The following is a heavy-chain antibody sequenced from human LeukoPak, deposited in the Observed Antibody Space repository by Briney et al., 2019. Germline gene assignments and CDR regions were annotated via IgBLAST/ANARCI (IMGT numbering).Heavy chain of an antibody. Sequence: GGSLRLSCAASGFTFSDYSMSWIRQAPGKGLDWVASINQDGSAEYYVDSVRGRFTISRDNAKNSLYLQVNSLRVDDTAVYYCVRLFGGVTTFDYWGQGTLVTVSS. J-gene: IGHJ4*02. D-gene: IGHD4-17*01. CDR3: VRLFGGVTTFDY. CDR2: INQDGSAE. CDR1: GFTFSDYS. V-gene: IGHV3-7*01.